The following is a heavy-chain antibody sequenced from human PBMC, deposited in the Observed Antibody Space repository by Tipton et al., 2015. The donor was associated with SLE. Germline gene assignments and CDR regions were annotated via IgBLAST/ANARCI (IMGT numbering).Heavy chain of an antibody. CDR1: GYIFTSYW. D-gene: IGHD1-26*01. CDR3: ARRKKVGASGWFDP. V-gene: IGHV5-51*03. J-gene: IGHJ5*02. CDR2: IFPGDSDT. Sequence: VQLVQSGAEVKKPGESLKISCKASGYIFTSYWIGWVRQMPGKGLEWMGIIFPGDSDTRYSPSFQGQFTISADNSISTAYLQWSSLKASDSAMYYCARRKKVGASGWFDPWGQGTLVTVSS.